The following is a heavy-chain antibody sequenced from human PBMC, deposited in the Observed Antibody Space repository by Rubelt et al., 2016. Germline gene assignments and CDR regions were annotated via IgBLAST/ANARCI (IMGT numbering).Heavy chain of an antibody. V-gene: IGHV3-48*04. Sequence: VRQAPGKGLEWVSYISSSSSTIYYADSVKGRFTISSDNAKNSLYLQMNSLRAEDTAVYYCARDLGYCTNGVCYQHAFDIWGQGTMVTVSS. CDR2: ISSSSSTI. J-gene: IGHJ3*02. CDR3: ARDLGYCTNGVCYQHAFDI. D-gene: IGHD2-8*01.